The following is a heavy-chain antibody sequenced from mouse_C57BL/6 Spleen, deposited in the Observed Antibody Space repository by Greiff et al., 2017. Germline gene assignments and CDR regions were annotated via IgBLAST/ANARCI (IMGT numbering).Heavy chain of an antibody. CDR3: ARGSFGHYYPSGYAMDY. CDR1: GYTFTSYW. Sequence: VQLQQPGAELVRPGSSVKLSCKASGYTFTSYWMDCVKQRPGQGLEWIGNIYPSDSETHYNQKFKDKATLTVDKSSSTAYMQLSSLTSEDSAVYYCARGSFGHYYPSGYAMDYWGQGTSVTVSS. D-gene: IGHD1-2*01. J-gene: IGHJ4*01. CDR2: IYPSDSET. V-gene: IGHV1-61*01.